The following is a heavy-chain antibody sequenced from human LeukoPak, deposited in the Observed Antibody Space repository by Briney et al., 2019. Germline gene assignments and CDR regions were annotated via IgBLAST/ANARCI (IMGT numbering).Heavy chain of an antibody. V-gene: IGHV1-69*04. CDR3: ARRARGDIVATGSGMDV. J-gene: IGHJ6*02. CDR2: IIPILGIA. CDR1: GGTFSRYA. Sequence: GSSVNVSCKASGGTFSRYAISWVRQAPGQGLEWMGGIIPILGIANYAQKFQGRVTITADKSTSTAYMELSSLRSEDTAVYYCARRARGDIVATGSGMDVWGQGTTVTVSS. D-gene: IGHD5-12*01.